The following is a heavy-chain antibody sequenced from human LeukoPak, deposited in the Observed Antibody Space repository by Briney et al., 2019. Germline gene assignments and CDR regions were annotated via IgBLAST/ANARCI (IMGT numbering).Heavy chain of an antibody. J-gene: IGHJ4*02. V-gene: IGHV1-69*04. CDR2: IIPILGIA. D-gene: IGHD3-16*02. CDR3: ARGYYAYVWGSYRYNRGDYFDY. Sequence: GASVKVSCKASGGTFSSYAIRWVRPAPGQGLEWMGRIIPILGIANYAQKFQGRVTITADKSTSTAYMELSSLRSEDTAVYYCARGYYAYVWGSYRYNRGDYFDYWGQGTLVTVSS. CDR1: GGTFSSYA.